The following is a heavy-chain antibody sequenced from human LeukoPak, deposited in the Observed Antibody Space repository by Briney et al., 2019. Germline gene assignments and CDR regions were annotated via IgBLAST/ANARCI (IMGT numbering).Heavy chain of an antibody. CDR1: GGSISSSSYY. Sequence: KPSETLSLTCTVSGGSISSSSYYWGWIRQPPGKGLEWIGSIYYSGSTYYNPSLKSRVTISVDTSKNLFSLKLSSVTAADTAVYYCARFTRERWLQSDYWGQGTLVTVSS. CDR3: ARFTRERWLQSDY. D-gene: IGHD5-24*01. J-gene: IGHJ4*02. V-gene: IGHV4-39*01. CDR2: IYYSGST.